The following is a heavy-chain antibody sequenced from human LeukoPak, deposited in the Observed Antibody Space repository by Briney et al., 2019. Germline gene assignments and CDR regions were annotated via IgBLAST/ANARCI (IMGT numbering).Heavy chain of an antibody. D-gene: IGHD3-9*01. J-gene: IGHJ3*02. V-gene: IGHV1-69*05. CDR3: ARVRPVLTGYWYDAFDI. CDR1: GGTFSSYA. Sequence: SVKVSCKASGGTFSSYAIIWVRQAPGQGLEWMGGIIPIFGTANYAQKFQGRVTITTDESTSTAYMELSSLRSEDTAVYYCARVRPVLTGYWYDAFDIWGQGTMVTVSS. CDR2: IIPIFGTA.